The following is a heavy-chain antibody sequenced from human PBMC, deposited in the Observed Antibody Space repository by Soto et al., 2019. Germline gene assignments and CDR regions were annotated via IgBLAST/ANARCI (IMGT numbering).Heavy chain of an antibody. J-gene: IGHJ6*02. D-gene: IGHD2-2*01. V-gene: IGHV4-34*01. CDR1: GGSFSGYY. Sequence: SETLSLTCAVYGGSFSGYYWSWIRQPPGKGLEWIGEINHSGSTNYNPSLKSQVTISVDTYKNQFYLKLSSVTAADTAVYYCARGRCSSTRKYYYYYGMDVWGQGTTVTVSS. CDR2: INHSGST. CDR3: ARGRCSSTRKYYYYYGMDV.